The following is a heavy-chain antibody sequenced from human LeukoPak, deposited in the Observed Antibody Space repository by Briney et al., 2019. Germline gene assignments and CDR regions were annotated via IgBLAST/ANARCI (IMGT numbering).Heavy chain of an antibody. J-gene: IGHJ4*02. CDR2: ISSSGSTI. V-gene: IGHV3-48*03. D-gene: IGHD3-22*01. CDR3: ARDGRWINYYDGSSPV. CDR1: GFTFSSYE. Sequence: GGSLRLSCAASGFTFSSYEMNWVRQAPGKGLEWVSYISSSGSTIYYADPVNGRFTISRDNAKNSLYLQMNSLRAEDTAVYYCARDGRWINYYDGSSPVWGQGILVTVSS.